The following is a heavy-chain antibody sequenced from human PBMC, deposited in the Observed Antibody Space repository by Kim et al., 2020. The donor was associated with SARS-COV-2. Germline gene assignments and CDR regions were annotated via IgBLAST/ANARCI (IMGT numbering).Heavy chain of an antibody. CDR1: GGSISRGGYY. D-gene: IGHD5-12*01. Sequence: SETLSLTCTVSGGSISRGGYYWSWIRQYPGKGLEWIGYIYYSGSTYYNPSLKSRVTISVDTSKNQFSLKLSSVTAADTAVYYCARSIGGGVRWLWGSRDGYDYEEGYFDSWGRGTLVTVSS. CDR3: ARSIGGGVRWLWGSRDGYDYEEGYFDS. CDR2: IYYSGST. V-gene: IGHV4-31*03. J-gene: IGHJ4*02.